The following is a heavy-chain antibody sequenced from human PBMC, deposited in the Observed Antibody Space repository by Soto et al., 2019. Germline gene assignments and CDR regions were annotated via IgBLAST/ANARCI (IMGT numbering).Heavy chain of an antibody. D-gene: IGHD3-10*01. V-gene: IGHV3-33*01. CDR1: GFTCSSYV. Sequence: QVQLVESGGGVVQPGRSLRLRCAASGFTCSSYVMHWVLQAPGKWLECGAVIWYDGNEKYYADSVKGRFTISRDNSKKTLYLQMNSLRAEDAAVYYCVRPGYTSGKGIYYYHMYGWGQVTTVTVSS. CDR3: VRPGYTSGKGIYYYHMYG. CDR2: IWYDGNEK. J-gene: IGHJ6*02.